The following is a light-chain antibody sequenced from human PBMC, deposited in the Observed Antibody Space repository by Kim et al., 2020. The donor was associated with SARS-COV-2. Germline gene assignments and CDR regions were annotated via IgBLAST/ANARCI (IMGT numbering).Light chain of an antibody. J-gene: IGLJ1*01. V-gene: IGLV3-1*01. Sequence: SYELTQPPSASVSPGQTASITCSGYKLGDQYVSWYQQKPGQSPAVVIYQDNQRPSGIPERFSGSNSGNTATLTISGTQAMDEADYYCQAWDSSTHNYVFGAGTKGTVL. CDR2: QDN. CDR1: KLGDQY. CDR3: QAWDSSTHNYV.